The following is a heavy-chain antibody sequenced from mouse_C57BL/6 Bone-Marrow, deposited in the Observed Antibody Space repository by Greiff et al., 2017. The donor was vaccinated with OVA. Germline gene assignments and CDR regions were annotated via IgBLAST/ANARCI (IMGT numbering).Heavy chain of an antibody. CDR2: IYPGSGNT. J-gene: IGHJ3*01. V-gene: IGHV1-76*01. CDR1: GYTFTDYY. CDR3: AGSHGSLFAY. Sequence: VQLQQSGAELVRPGASVKLSCKASGYTFTDYYINWVKQRPGQGLEWIARIYPGSGNTYYNEKFKGKATLTAEKSSSTAYMQHSSLTSDDSAVYYCAGSHGSLFAYWGQGTLVTVSA. D-gene: IGHD1-1*01.